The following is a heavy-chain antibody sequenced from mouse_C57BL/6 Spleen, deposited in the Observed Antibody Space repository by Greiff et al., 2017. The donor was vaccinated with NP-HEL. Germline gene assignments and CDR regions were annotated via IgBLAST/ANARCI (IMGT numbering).Heavy chain of an antibody. CDR2: IYPRDGST. CDR3: ARRYGSSYGFLAY. Sequence: QVQLKQSGPELVKPGASVKLSCKASGYTFTSYDINWVKQRPGQGLEWIGWIYPRDGSTKYNEKFKGKATLTVDTSSSTAYMELHSLTSEDSAVYFCARRYGSSYGFLAYWGQGTTLTVSS. J-gene: IGHJ2*01. D-gene: IGHD1-1*01. V-gene: IGHV1-85*01. CDR1: GYTFTSYD.